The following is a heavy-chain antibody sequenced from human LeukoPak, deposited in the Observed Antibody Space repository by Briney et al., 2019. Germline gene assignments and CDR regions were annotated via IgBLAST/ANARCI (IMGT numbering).Heavy chain of an antibody. D-gene: IGHD6-13*01. CDR2: IKQDGSEK. J-gene: IGHJ4*02. CDR1: GFTFSNYW. V-gene: IGHV3-7*01. Sequence: GGSLRLSCAASGFTFSNYWMSWVRQAPGKGLEWVANIKQDGSEKYYVEYVKGRFTISRDNARNSLYLQMNSLRAEDTAVYYCARIGYSSSCFDYWGQGTLVTVSS. CDR3: ARIGYSSSCFDY.